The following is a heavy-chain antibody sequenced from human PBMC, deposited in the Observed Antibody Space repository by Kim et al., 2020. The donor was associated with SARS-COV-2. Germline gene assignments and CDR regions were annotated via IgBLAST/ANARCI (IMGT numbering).Heavy chain of an antibody. D-gene: IGHD3-3*01. J-gene: IGHJ3*02. V-gene: IGHV3-30-3*01. Sequence: GGSLRLSCAASGFTFSSYAMHWVRQAPGKGLEWVAVISYDGSNKYYADSVEGRFTISRDNSKNTRYLQMNSLRAEDTAVYYCASLKGDFWSGNDAFDIWGQGTMVTVSS. CDR1: GFTFSSYA. CDR3: ASLKGDFWSGNDAFDI. CDR2: ISYDGSNK.